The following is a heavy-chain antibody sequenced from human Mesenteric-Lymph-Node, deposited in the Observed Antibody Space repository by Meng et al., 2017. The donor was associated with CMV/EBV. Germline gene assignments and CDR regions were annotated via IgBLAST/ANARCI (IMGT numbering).Heavy chain of an antibody. CDR3: GRVNYGSGTHFDS. Sequence: ASVKVSCKASGYSFTDYTIHWVRQAPGQGLEWMGWVNPKSGETNYAQEFQGRVTMTRDTSIITAYMDLGSLTSDDTAVYFCGRVNYGSGTHFDSWGQGTLVTVSS. V-gene: IGHV1-2*02. CDR1: GYSFTDYT. CDR2: VNPKSGET. D-gene: IGHD3-10*01. J-gene: IGHJ4*02.